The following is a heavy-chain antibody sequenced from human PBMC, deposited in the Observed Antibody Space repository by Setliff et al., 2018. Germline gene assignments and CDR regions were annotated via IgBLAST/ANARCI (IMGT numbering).Heavy chain of an antibody. CDR2: IITNTGKT. V-gene: IGHV1-18*01. CDR3: ARFGGSCSSSSCYASDL. CDR1: GFVFITYA. Sequence: ASVKVSCKTSGFVFITYAITWVRQAPGQGLEWMGMIITNTGKTSYPKKFQGRVTMTTDTYTGTGYMELRSLTSDDTAVYFCARFGGSCSSSSCYASDLWGQGTMVTVS. D-gene: IGHD2-2*01. J-gene: IGHJ3*01.